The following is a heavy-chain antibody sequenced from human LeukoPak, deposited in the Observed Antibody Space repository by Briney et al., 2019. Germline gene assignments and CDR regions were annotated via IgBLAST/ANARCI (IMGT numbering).Heavy chain of an antibody. CDR2: MNPKSGNT. J-gene: IGHJ4*02. CDR3: ARGGGHSYGHEYFDY. CDR1: GYTFTGYY. Sequence: ASVKVSCKASGYTFTGYYMHWVRQAPGQGLEWMGWMNPKSGNTGYAQNFQGRVTMTRNTSMNTAYMELSSLRSEDTAVYYCARGGGHSYGHEYFDYWGQGTLVTVSS. V-gene: IGHV1-8*02. D-gene: IGHD5-18*01.